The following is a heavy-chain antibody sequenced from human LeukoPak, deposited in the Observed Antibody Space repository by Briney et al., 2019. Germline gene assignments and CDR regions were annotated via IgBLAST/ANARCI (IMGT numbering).Heavy chain of an antibody. J-gene: IGHJ5*02. CDR3: ARGDVMSYYDFWSGYYNWFDP. D-gene: IGHD3-3*01. V-gene: IGHV1-8*02. Sequence: ASVKVSCKASGYMFTSFGISWVRRAPGQGLEWMGWMNPNSGNTGYAQKFQGRVTMTRNTSISTAYMELSSLRSEDTAVYYCARGDVMSYYDFWSGYYNWFDPWGQGTLVTVSS. CDR1: GYMFTSFG. CDR2: MNPNSGNT.